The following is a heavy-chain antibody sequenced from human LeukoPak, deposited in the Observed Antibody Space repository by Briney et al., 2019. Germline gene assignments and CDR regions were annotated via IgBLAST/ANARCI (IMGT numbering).Heavy chain of an antibody. CDR1: GGSFSGYY. CDR2: INHSGST. V-gene: IGHV4-34*01. D-gene: IGHD3-10*01. CDR3: ARVRGSGSYYIGIDY. Sequence: SETLSLTCAVYGGSFSGYYWSWIRQPPGKGLEWIGEINHSGSTNYNPSLKSRVTISVDTSKNQFSLKLSSVTAADTAVYYCARVRGSGSYYIGIDYWGQGTLVTVSS. J-gene: IGHJ4*02.